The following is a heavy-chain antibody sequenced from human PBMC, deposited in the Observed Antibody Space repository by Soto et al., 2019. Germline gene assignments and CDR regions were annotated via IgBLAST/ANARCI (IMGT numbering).Heavy chain of an antibody. Sequence: ASVKVSCKASGYTFTSYGISWVRQAPGQGLEWMGWISAYNGNTNYAQKLQGRVTITTDTSTSTAYMELRSQKTDDTAVYYCARDLYSSSWYRDYYYYYGMDVWG. CDR2: ISAYNGNT. V-gene: IGHV1-18*01. CDR3: ARDLYSSSWYRDYYYYYGMDV. CDR1: GYTFTSYG. D-gene: IGHD6-13*01. J-gene: IGHJ6*02.